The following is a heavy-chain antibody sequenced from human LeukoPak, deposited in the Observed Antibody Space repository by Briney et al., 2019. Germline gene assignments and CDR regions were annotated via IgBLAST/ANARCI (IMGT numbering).Heavy chain of an antibody. CDR3: ANIVVVVAATSKPYNWFDP. J-gene: IGHJ5*02. D-gene: IGHD2-15*01. V-gene: IGHV1-69*01. Sequence: GSSVKVSCKASGGTFSSYAISWVRQAPGQRLEWMGGITPIFGTANYAQKFQGRVTITADESTSTAYMELSSLRSEDTAVYYCANIVVVVAATSKPYNWFDPWGQGTLVTVSS. CDR1: GGTFSSYA. CDR2: ITPIFGTA.